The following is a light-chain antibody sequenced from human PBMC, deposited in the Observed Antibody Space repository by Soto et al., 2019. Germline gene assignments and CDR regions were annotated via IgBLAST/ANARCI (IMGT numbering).Light chain of an antibody. J-gene: IGLJ2*01. CDR3: ASYASSNTVL. V-gene: IGLV2-14*03. CDR2: DVS. CDR1: SSDIGGYNY. Sequence: QSALTQPASVSGSPGQSITIACTGTSSDIGGYNYVAWYQHHPGKAPKLMIYDVSDRPSGVSNRFSGSNAGNTASLTISGLQAEDYADYYCASYASSNTVLFRGGTQVTVL.